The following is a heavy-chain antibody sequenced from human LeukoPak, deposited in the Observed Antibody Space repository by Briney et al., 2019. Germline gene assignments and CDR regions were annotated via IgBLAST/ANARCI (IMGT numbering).Heavy chain of an antibody. D-gene: IGHD3-10*01. V-gene: IGHV3-48*04. J-gene: IGHJ5*02. CDR2: ISSSSSTI. Sequence: GGSLRLSCAASGFTFSSYSMNWVRQAPGKGLEWVSYISSSSSTIYYADSVKGRFTISRDNAKNSLYLQMNSLRAEDTAVYYCARDRGSGFDPWGQGTLVAVSS. CDR3: ARDRGSGFDP. CDR1: GFTFSSYS.